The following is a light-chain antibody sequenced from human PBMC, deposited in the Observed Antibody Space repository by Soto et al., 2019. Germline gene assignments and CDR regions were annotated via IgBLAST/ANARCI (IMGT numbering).Light chain of an antibody. CDR2: ESS. CDR3: QQYDNLPLT. V-gene: IGKV1-33*01. Sequence: DIQMTQSPPSLSASVGDRVTITCRASQYISNYLNWYQQKPGKAPKVLIYESSNLEAGVPSRFSGSGSGTEFTFTISILQPEDIATYYCQQYDNLPLTFGPGTKVDIK. CDR1: QYISNY. J-gene: IGKJ3*01.